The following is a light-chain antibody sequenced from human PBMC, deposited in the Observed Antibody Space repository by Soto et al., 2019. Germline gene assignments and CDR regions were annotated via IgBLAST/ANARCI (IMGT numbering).Light chain of an antibody. J-gene: IGLJ2*01. CDR3: SSYTSSSTLV. V-gene: IGLV2-14*01. CDR1: SSDVGDFDC. CDR2: EVS. Sequence: QSALTQPASVSGSPGQSITISCTGTSSDVGDFDCVSWYQQHPGKAPKLMIYEVSDRPSGVSTRFSGSKSGDTASLTISGLQAEDEADYYCSSYTSSSTLVFGGGTKVTVL.